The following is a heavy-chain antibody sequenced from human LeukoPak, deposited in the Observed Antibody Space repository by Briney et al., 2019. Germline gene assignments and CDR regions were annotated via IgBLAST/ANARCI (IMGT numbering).Heavy chain of an antibody. V-gene: IGHV1-18*01. CDR3: ARLAVAVAGTFWFDP. D-gene: IGHD6-19*01. Sequence: ASVKVSCKASGYTFTSYGISWVRQAPGQGLEWMGWISAYNGNTNYAQKLQGRVTMTTDTSTSTAYMELRSLRSEDTAVYYCARLAVAVAGTFWFDPWGQGTLVTVSS. CDR1: GYTFTSYG. CDR2: ISAYNGNT. J-gene: IGHJ5*02.